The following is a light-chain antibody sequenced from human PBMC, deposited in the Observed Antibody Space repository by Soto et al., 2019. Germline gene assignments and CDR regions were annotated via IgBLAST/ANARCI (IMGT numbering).Light chain of an antibody. Sequence: QSVLTQPPSASVTPGQRVTISCSGSSSNIGSNTVNWYQQLPGTAPKPLIYSNNQRPSGVPDRFSGSKSGTPASLAISGLQSEDEADYYCAAWDDSLNGFYVFGTGTKVTVL. V-gene: IGLV1-44*01. CDR1: SSNIGSNT. CDR2: SNN. CDR3: AAWDDSLNGFYV. J-gene: IGLJ1*01.